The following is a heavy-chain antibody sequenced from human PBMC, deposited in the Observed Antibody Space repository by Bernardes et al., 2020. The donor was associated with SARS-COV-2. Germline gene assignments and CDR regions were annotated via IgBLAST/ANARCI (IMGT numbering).Heavy chain of an antibody. D-gene: IGHD1-1*01. J-gene: IGHJ5*02. V-gene: IGHV5-51*01. CDR3: VRAGLSAAGWELEDR. Sequence: GACLKISSEALGYDIIGYWIGWVRPFPGKGLEWIAIMYPNESDIRYNPSFEGHVTMSADKSIHTAYLQWISLKTSDSAMYYCVRAGLSAAGWELEDRWGRGTLVTVSS. CDR2: MYPNESDI. CDR1: GYDIIGYW.